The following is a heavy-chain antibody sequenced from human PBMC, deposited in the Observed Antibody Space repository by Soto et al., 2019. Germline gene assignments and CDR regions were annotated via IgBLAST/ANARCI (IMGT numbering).Heavy chain of an antibody. V-gene: IGHV3-33*01. CDR3: AREGWPGYSSGWQVY. Sequence: GGSLRLSCAASGFTFSSYGMHWVRQAPGKGLEWVAVIWYDGSNKYYADSVKGRFTISRDNSKNKLYLQMNSLRAEDTAVYYSAREGWPGYSSGWQVYWGQGTLVTVSS. CDR1: GFTFSSYG. D-gene: IGHD6-19*01. J-gene: IGHJ4*02. CDR2: IWYDGSNK.